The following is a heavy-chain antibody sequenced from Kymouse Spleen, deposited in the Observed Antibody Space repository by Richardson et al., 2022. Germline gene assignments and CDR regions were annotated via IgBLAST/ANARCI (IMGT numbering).Heavy chain of an antibody. CDR2: IGTAGDT. CDR1: GFTFSSYD. D-gene: IGHD3-3*01. CDR3: ARLHVLRFLEWLLSLYYYYGMDV. V-gene: IGHV3-13*01. J-gene: IGHJ6*02. Sequence: EVQLVESGGGLVQPGGSLRLSCAASGFTFSSYDMHWVRQATGKGLEWVSAIGTAGDTYYPGSVKGRFTISRENAKNSLYLQMNSLRAGDTAVYYCARLHVLRFLEWLLSLYYYYGMDVWGQGTTVTVSS.